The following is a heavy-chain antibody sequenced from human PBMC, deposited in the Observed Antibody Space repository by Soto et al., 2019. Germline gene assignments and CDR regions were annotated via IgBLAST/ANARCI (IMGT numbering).Heavy chain of an antibody. D-gene: IGHD3-3*02. CDR2: IIPIFGTA. V-gene: IGHV1-69*05. CDR3: AKEKPPPFYGMDV. Sequence: QVQLVQSGAEVKKPGSSVKVSCKASGGTFSSYAISWVRQAPGQGLEWMGGIIPIFGTANHAQKFQGRVTXTXDXXTSTAYMELSSLRSEDTAVYYCAKEKPPPFYGMDVWGQGTTVTVSS. J-gene: IGHJ6*02. CDR1: GGTFSSYA.